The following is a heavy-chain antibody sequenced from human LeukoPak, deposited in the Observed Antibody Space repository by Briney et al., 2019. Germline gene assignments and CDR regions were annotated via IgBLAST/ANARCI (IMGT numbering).Heavy chain of an antibody. CDR3: ASNWNYAHFDY. CDR1: GFTFSSYS. V-gene: IGHV3-21*04. D-gene: IGHD1-7*01. CDR2: ISSSSSSYI. J-gene: IGHJ4*02. Sequence: GGSLRLSCAASGFTFSSYSMNWVRQAPGKGLEWVSSISSSSSSYIYYADSVKGRFTISRDNAKNSLYLQMNSLRAEDTALYYCASNWNYAHFDYWGQGTLVTVSS.